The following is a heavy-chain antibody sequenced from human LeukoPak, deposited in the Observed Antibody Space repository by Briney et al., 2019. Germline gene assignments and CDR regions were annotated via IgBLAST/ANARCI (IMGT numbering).Heavy chain of an antibody. CDR1: GGSISSSSYY. D-gene: IGHD2-15*01. J-gene: IGHJ6*03. CDR2: IYYCGST. V-gene: IGHV4-39*07. Sequence: PSETLSLTCTVSGGSISSSSYYWGWIRQPPGKGLEWIGSIYYCGSTYYNPALKVRFTISVDTSKNQFSLKLSSVTAADTAVYYCARRRAVYCSGGSCYGNYYYMDVWGKGTTVTVSS. CDR3: ARRRAVYCSGGSCYGNYYYMDV.